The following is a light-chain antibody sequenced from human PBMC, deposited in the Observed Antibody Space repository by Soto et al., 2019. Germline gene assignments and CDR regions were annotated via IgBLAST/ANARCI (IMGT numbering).Light chain of an antibody. CDR1: QSLLYNNKYNY. CDR3: MQALQSLT. J-gene: IGKJ5*01. Sequence: EIVMTQSPLTLPVTPGEPASTSCRSSQSLLYNNKYNYLDWYVQKPGQSPQLLIYFGSNRAPGVPDRFSGSGSGTDFTLKINRVEAEDVGTYYCMQALQSLTFGQGTRLEIQ. CDR2: FGS. V-gene: IGKV2-28*01.